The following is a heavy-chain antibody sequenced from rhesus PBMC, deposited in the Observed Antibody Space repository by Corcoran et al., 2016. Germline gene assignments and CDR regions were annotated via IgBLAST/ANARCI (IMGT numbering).Heavy chain of an antibody. CDR1: GYFISSGYA. Sequence: QVQLQESGPGLVKPSETLSLTVAASGYFISSGYAWGWIRQPPGKGLEYIGSINNRGSTYYNPSLKSRVTISKDTSKNQFSLKLSSVTAADTAVYYCARRDFWGQGVLVTVSS. V-gene: IGHV4-99*01. J-gene: IGHJ5-2*01. CDR3: ARRDF. CDR2: INNRGST.